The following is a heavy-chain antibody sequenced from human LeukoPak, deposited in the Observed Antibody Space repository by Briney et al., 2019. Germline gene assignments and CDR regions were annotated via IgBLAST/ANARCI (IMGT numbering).Heavy chain of an antibody. V-gene: IGHV3-21*01. Sequence: PGGSLRLSCAASGFTFSSYSMSWVRQAPGKGLEWVSSISSSSSSIYYADSVKGRFTISRDNAKNSLYLQMNSQRAEDTAVYYCARASGDIVETATMGSYWGQGTLVTVSS. CDR3: ARASGDIVETATMGSY. D-gene: IGHD5-18*01. CDR2: ISSSSSSI. CDR1: GFTFSSYS. J-gene: IGHJ4*02.